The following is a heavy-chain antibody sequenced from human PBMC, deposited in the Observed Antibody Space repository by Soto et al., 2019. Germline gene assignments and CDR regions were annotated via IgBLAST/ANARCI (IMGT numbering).Heavy chain of an antibody. CDR1: GYSFINYD. Sequence: ASVKVSCKASGYSFINYDISWGRQAPGQGLEWMGWVSAYNGNTNYAQKFQGRVTMTRNTSISTAYMELSSLRSEDTAVYYCARGLYSSGYYYESGYWGQGTLVTVSS. J-gene: IGHJ4*02. D-gene: IGHD3-22*01. CDR2: VSAYNGNT. V-gene: IGHV1-18*01. CDR3: ARGLYSSGYYYESGY.